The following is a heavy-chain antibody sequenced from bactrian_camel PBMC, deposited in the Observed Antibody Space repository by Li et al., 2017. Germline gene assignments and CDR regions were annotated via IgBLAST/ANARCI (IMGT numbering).Heavy chain of an antibody. D-gene: IGHD5*01. Sequence: VQLVESGGGLVQPGGSLTLSCVVSGLTFRGCYMSWVRQATGKGLEWVSTITSVGSSTYYADSVKGRFTISRDNAKNTVYLQMNSLKPEDTAVYYCVRGRGGWVLDNYWGQGTQVTVS. CDR3: VRGRGGWVLDNY. CDR2: ITSVGSST. J-gene: IGHJ4*01. V-gene: IGHV3S40*01. CDR1: GLTFRGCY.